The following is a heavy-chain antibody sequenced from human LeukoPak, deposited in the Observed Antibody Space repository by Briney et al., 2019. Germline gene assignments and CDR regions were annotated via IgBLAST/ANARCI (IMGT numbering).Heavy chain of an antibody. J-gene: IGHJ4*02. CDR3: ARSIAAPRESDY. CDR2: ISYDGSNK. D-gene: IGHD6-6*01. V-gene: IGHV3-30*03. CDR1: RFTFSSSW. Sequence: PGGSLRLSCAASRFTFSSSWMHWVRQAPGKGLEWVAVISYDGSNKYYADSVKGRFTISRDNSKNTLYLQMNSLRAEDTAVYYCARSIAAPRESDYWGQGTLVTVSS.